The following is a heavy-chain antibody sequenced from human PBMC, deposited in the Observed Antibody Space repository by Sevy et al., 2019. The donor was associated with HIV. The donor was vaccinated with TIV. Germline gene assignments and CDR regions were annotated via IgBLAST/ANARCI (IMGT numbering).Heavy chain of an antibody. Sequence: LRLSCAASGFTFSSYAMHWVRQAPGKGLEWVPVISYDGSNKYYADSVKGRFTISRDNSKNTLYLQMNSLRAEDTAVYYCARDLALYNYYDSSGPTKYWGQGTLVTVSS. CDR3: ARDLALYNYYDSSGPTKY. J-gene: IGHJ4*02. CDR1: GFTFSSYA. D-gene: IGHD3-22*01. V-gene: IGHV3-30-3*01. CDR2: ISYDGSNK.